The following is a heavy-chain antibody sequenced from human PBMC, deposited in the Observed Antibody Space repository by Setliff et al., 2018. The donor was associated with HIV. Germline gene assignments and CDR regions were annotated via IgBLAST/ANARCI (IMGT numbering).Heavy chain of an antibody. D-gene: IGHD5-12*01. Sequence: ASVKVSCKSSGNTFSDYHMHWVRQAPGQGLEWMGRINPKSGGTKYAQKFQGRVNMTRDTSISTAYMELSRLKYDDTAVYYCARDLSVATVNWFDSWGQGTLVTV. J-gene: IGHJ5*01. CDR2: INPKSGGT. CDR1: GNTFSDYH. CDR3: ARDLSVATVNWFDS. V-gene: IGHV1-2*06.